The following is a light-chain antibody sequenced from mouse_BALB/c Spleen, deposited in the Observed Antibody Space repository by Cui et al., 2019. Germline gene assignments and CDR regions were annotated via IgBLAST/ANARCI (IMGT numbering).Light chain of an antibody. CDR2: RTS. J-gene: IGKJ4*01. CDR3: QQWSGYPFT. Sequence: VLTQSPAIMAASLGQKVIMTCSASSSVSCSYLHWYQQKSGASPKPLIHRTSNLASGVPARFSGSGSGTSYSLTISSVEAEDDATYYCQQWSGYPFTFCSGTKLEIK. CDR1: SSVSCSY. V-gene: IGKV4-58*01.